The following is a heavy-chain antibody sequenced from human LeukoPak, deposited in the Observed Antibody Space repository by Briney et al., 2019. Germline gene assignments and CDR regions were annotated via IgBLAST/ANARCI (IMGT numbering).Heavy chain of an antibody. J-gene: IGHJ4*02. CDR1: GGSISSSSYY. Sequence: SETLSLTCTVSGGSISSSSYYWGWIRQPPGKGLECIGSIYYSGSTYYNPSLKSRVTISVDTSKNEFSLKLSSVTAADTAVYYCARSRGYSYGAFDYWGQGTLVTVSS. D-gene: IGHD5-18*01. V-gene: IGHV4-39*07. CDR2: IYYSGST. CDR3: ARSRGYSYGAFDY.